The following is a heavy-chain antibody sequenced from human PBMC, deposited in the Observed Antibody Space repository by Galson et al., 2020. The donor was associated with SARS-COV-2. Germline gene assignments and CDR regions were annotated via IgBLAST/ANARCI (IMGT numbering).Heavy chain of an antibody. V-gene: IGHV3-23*01. CDR1: GFTFSRYA. CDR2: ISGSGDST. Sequence: GESLKISCAASGFTFSRYAMNWVRQAPGKGLEWVSGISGSGDSTYYADSVKGRFTVSRDNSENTLYLQMNSLRAEDTAVYYCAKGTVTTPDYYYYYYMDVWGRGTTVTVSS. J-gene: IGHJ6*03. D-gene: IGHD4-17*01. CDR3: AKGTVTTPDYYYYYYMDV.